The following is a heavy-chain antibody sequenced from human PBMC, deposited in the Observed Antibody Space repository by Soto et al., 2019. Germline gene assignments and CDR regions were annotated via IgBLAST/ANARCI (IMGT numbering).Heavy chain of an antibody. D-gene: IGHD3-3*01. CDR2: IWYDGSNK. CDR1: GFTFSSYG. Sequence: GGSLRLSCAASGFTFSSYGMHWVRQAPGKGLEWVAVIWYDGSNKYYADSVKGRFTISRDNSKNTLYLQMNSLRAEDTAVYYCARDHIIGDFWSGYYNPGYWGQGTLVTVSS. J-gene: IGHJ4*02. V-gene: IGHV3-33*01. CDR3: ARDHIIGDFWSGYYNPGY.